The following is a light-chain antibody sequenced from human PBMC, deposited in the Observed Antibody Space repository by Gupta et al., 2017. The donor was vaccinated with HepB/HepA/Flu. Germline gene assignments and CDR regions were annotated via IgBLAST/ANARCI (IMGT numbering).Light chain of an antibody. Sequence: SYVLTHPPSVSVAPGKTARITCGGNNIGSKSGHWYQQKPGQAHVLVVYEASDRPSGITERVACYNAGNTAKRNIRRVAAGEEDYDDGQVWDSRRAHYVFGTGTKVTVI. CDR3: QVWDSRRAHYV. CDR2: EAS. CDR1: NIGSKS. J-gene: IGLJ1*01. V-gene: IGLV3-21*03.